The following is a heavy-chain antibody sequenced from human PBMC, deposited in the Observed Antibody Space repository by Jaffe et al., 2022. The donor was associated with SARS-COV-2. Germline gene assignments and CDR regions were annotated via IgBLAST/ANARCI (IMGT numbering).Heavy chain of an antibody. Sequence: VQLQESGPGLVKPSQTLSLTCTVSGGSISSGSYYWSWIRQPAGKGLEWIGRIYTSGSTNYNPSLKSRVTISVDTSKNQFSLELSSVTAADTAVYYCAREETTMTTPYYFDYWGQGTLVTVSS. V-gene: IGHV4-61*02. D-gene: IGHD4-17*01. CDR3: AREETTMTTPYYFDY. CDR2: IYTSGST. CDR1: GGSISSGSYY. J-gene: IGHJ4*02.